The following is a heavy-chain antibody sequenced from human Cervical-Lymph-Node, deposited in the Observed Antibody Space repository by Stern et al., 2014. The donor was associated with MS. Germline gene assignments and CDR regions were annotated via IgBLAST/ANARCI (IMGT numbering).Heavy chain of an antibody. J-gene: IGHJ6*02. Sequence: QVQLQESGPGLVKPSQTLSLTCTVSGGSISSGGYYWSWIRQHPGKGLEWIGYIYYSGSTYYNPSLKSRVTISVDTSKTQSSLKLSSVTAADTAVYYCARDSSGIAAAGYYYGMDVWGQGTTVTVSS. CDR2: IYYSGST. CDR1: GGSISSGGYY. CDR3: ARDSSGIAAAGYYYGMDV. D-gene: IGHD6-13*01. V-gene: IGHV4-31*03.